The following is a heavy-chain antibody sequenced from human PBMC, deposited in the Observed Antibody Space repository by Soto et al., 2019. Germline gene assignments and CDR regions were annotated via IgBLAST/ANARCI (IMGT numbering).Heavy chain of an antibody. V-gene: IGHV3-11*05. D-gene: IGHD3-22*01. J-gene: IGHJ4*02. Sequence: QVQLVESGGGLVKPGGSLRLSCAASGFIFSDYYMTWIRQAPGKGLEWVSYISSSSSYTNYADAVKGRFTISRDNTKNSLDLQMNSLRADDTAVYYCVRPGHDKNSMTYYFDYWGQGTLVTVSS. CDR1: GFIFSDYY. CDR3: VRPGHDKNSMTYYFDY. CDR2: ISSSSSYT.